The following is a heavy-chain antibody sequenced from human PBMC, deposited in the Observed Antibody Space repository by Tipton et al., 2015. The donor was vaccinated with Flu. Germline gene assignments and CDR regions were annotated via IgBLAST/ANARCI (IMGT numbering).Heavy chain of an antibody. D-gene: IGHD3-10*01. CDR3: AKGGTVREYYYRGMDV. Sequence: SLRLSCAASGFTFSVYYMTWIRQAPGKGLEWVAVIWHDGTYKYYADSLKGRFTISRDNTKNTLYLQMNSLTAEDTAVYYCAKGGTVREYYYRGMDVWGQGTTVTVYS. V-gene: IGHV3-33*06. CDR1: GFTFSVYY. CDR2: IWHDGTYK. J-gene: IGHJ6*02.